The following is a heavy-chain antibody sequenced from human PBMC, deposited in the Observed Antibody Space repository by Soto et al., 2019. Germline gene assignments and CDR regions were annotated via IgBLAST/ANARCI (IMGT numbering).Heavy chain of an antibody. Sequence: TLSLTCSVFGASVNSYYWSWIRQSPGRGLEWMGHIFNSGTIHYNPSLKSRVTMSVDSSKNQVSLKMNSVTAADTAIYYCGRDLLATASARWYFYYGLDVWGQGTAVTVSS. D-gene: IGHD3-3*02. CDR3: GRDLLATASARWYFYYGLDV. V-gene: IGHV4-59*02. CDR2: IFNSGTI. J-gene: IGHJ6*02. CDR1: GASVNSYY.